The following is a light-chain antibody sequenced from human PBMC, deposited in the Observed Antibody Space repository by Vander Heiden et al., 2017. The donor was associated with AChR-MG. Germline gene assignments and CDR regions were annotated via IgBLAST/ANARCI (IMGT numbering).Light chain of an antibody. CDR2: DAS. CDR1: QSVSSY. Sequence: EIVLTQSPATLSLSPGERATLSCRASQSVSSYLVWYQQKPGQAPRLLIYDASNRATGIPARFSGSGSGTDFSLTINSLEPEDFAVYYCQQRRDWPPSFGPGTRVDFK. J-gene: IGKJ3*01. V-gene: IGKV3-11*01. CDR3: QQRRDWPPS.